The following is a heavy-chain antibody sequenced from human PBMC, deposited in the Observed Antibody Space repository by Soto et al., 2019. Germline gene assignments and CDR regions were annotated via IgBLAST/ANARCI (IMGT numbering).Heavy chain of an antibody. Sequence: SLRLSCAASGFTFDDYAMHWVRQAPGKGLEWVSGISWNSGSIGYADSVKGRFTISRDNAKNSLYLQMNSLRAEDTALYYCAKDMGDGYNYFDYWGQGTLVTVSS. CDR2: ISWNSGSI. V-gene: IGHV3-9*01. D-gene: IGHD5-12*01. CDR3: AKDMGDGYNYFDY. J-gene: IGHJ4*02. CDR1: GFTFDDYA.